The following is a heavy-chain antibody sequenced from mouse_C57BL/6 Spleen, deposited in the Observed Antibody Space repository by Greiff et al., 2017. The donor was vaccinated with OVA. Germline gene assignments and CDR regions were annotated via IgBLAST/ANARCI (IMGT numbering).Heavy chain of an antibody. V-gene: IGHV1-54*01. J-gene: IGHJ3*01. D-gene: IGHD4-1*01. Sequence: VKLMESGAELVRPGTSVKVSCKASGYAFTNYLIEWVKQRPGQGLEWIGVINPGSGGTNYNEKFKGKATLTADKSSSTAYMQLSSLTSEDSAVYFCAREGGLTGTPFAYWGQGTLVTVSA. CDR2: INPGSGGT. CDR1: GYAFTNYL. CDR3: AREGGLTGTPFAY.